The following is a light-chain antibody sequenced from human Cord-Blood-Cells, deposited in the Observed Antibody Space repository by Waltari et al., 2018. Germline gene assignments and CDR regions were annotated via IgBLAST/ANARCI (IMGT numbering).Light chain of an antibody. V-gene: IGKV1-39*01. J-gene: IGKJ2*01. Sequence: EIEMTQSPSSLSASVGDRVTITGRASQSISSYLDWYQQKPAKAPKLLISAASSLQSAVPARFSGRASGTDFTLTIGSRQPEGFETYFCQQSNSTPYTLRLGTKLEIE. CDR3: QQSNSTPYT. CDR1: QSISSY. CDR2: AAS.